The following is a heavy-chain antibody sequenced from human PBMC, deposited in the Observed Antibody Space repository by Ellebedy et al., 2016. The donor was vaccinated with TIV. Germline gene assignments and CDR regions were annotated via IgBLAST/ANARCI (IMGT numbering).Heavy chain of an antibody. D-gene: IGHD3-9*01. J-gene: IGHJ6*02. V-gene: IGHV3-21*01. CDR2: ISSGSSYI. Sequence: GGSLRLSXAASGFTFSNYSMNWVRQAPGKGLEWVSSISSGSSYIYYADSVKGRFIISRDNAKNSLYLQMNSLRAEDTAGYYCARDTSRNYDILTGYYTPYYYGMDVWGQGTTVTVSS. CDR1: GFTFSNYS. CDR3: ARDTSRNYDILTGYYTPYYYGMDV.